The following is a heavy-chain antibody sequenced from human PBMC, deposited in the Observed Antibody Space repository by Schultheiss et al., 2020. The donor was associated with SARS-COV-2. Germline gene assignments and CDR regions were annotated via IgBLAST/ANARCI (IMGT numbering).Heavy chain of an antibody. Sequence: SETLSLTCAVSGGSISSGGYYWSWIRQHPGKGLEWIGYIYYSGSTYYNPSLKSRVTISVDTSKNQFSLKLSSVTAADTAVYYCARGPHPMIVATLDYWGQGTLVTVSS. CDR2: IYYSGST. CDR1: GGSISSGGYY. J-gene: IGHJ4*02. CDR3: ARGPHPMIVATLDY. D-gene: IGHD3-22*01. V-gene: IGHV4-31*02.